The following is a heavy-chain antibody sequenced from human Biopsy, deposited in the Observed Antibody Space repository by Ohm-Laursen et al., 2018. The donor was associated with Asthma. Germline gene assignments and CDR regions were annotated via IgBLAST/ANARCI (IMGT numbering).Heavy chain of an antibody. Sequence: TQTLTLTCTFSGFSLSTSGGGVGWIRQPPGKALEWLGNIYWDDDKRYSPSLQSRLTITRDTPKNQVVLTMTNMGPVDTGTYYCVHTLVGLKAFDFWGQGTLVTVSS. CDR1: GFSLSTSGGG. D-gene: IGHD1-26*01. CDR3: VHTLVGLKAFDF. CDR2: IYWDDDK. J-gene: IGHJ4*02. V-gene: IGHV2-5*02.